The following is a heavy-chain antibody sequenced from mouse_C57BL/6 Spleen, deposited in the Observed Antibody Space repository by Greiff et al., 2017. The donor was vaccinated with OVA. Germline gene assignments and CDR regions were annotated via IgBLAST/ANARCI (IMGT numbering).Heavy chain of an antibody. CDR2: IDTSDSYT. J-gene: IGHJ3*01. Sequence: QVQLQQPGAELVKPGASVKLSCKASGYTFTSYWMQWVKQRPGQGLEWIGEIDTSDSYTNYKQKFKGKATLTVATSSSTAYMQHSSLTSEDSAVYYCARSGNWFAYWGQGTLVTVSA. D-gene: IGHD4-1*01. V-gene: IGHV1-50*01. CDR3: ARSGNWFAY. CDR1: GYTFTSYW.